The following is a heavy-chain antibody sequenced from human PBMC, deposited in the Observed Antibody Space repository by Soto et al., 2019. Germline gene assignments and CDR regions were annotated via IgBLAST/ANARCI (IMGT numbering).Heavy chain of an antibody. J-gene: IGHJ4*02. CDR2: TNPNTGNS. CDR1: EYTFTSYD. V-gene: IGHV1-8*01. D-gene: IGHD1-1*01. Sequence: ASVKVSCKASEYTFTSYDIYWVRQATGQGLEWMGWTNPNTGNSGYAQKFQGRVTMTSDTSISTAHMELSSLRSEDTAVYYCARRAEANGWNGFGADKYYFDFWGQGTLVTVSS. CDR3: ARRAEANGWNGFGADKYYFDF.